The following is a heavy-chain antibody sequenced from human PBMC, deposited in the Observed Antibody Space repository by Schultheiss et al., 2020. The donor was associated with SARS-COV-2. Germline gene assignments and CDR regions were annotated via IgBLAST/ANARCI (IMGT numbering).Heavy chain of an antibody. CDR3: ARDNYDFSSDYYDIFDY. Sequence: GESLKISCAASGFTVSSNYMSWVRQAPGKGLEWVSAISGSGGSTYYADSVKGRFTVSRDNAKNSLFLQMNSLRAEDTAVYYCARDNYDFSSDYYDIFDYWGQGTLVTVSS. CDR2: ISGSGGST. D-gene: IGHD3-3*01. J-gene: IGHJ4*02. V-gene: IGHV3-11*04. CDR1: GFTVSSNY.